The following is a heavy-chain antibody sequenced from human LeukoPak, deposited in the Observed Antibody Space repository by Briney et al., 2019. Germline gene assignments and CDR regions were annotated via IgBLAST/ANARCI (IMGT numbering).Heavy chain of an antibody. CDR1: GDSVSSNSAA. V-gene: IGHV6-1*01. D-gene: IGHD3-10*01. CDR3: ARGISGAFDS. Sequence: QTLSLTCAISGDSVSSNSAAWNWIRQSPSRGLEWLGTTYYRSKWYNDYAVSLKSRLAINPDTSNNQFSLQLKSVTPEDTALYYCARGISGAFDSWGQGTLVTVSS. J-gene: IGHJ4*02. CDR2: TYYRSKWYN.